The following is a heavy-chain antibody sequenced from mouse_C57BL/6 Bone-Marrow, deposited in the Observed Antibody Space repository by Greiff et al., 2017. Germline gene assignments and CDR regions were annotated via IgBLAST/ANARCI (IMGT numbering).Heavy chain of an antibody. D-gene: IGHD2-4*01. Sequence: VQLQQSGAELARPGASVKLSCKASGYTFTSYGISWVKQRTGQGLAWIGETYPRSGNTYYNEKFKGKATLTADNASSTAYIELRSLTSEDSAVYFCARLGLRRSWYFDVWGTGTTVTVSS. V-gene: IGHV1-81*01. CDR2: TYPRSGNT. CDR3: ARLGLRRSWYFDV. CDR1: GYTFTSYG. J-gene: IGHJ1*03.